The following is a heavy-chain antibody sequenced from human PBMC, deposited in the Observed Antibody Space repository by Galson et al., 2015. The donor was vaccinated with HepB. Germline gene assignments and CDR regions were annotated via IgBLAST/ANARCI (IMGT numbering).Heavy chain of an antibody. CDR1: GFTFSSYA. V-gene: IGHV3-30*04. CDR2: ISYDGSNK. Sequence: SLRLSCAASGFTFSSYAMHWVRQAPGKGLEWVAVISYDGSNKYYADSVKGRFTISRDNSKNTLYLQMNSLRAEDTAVYYCAREGYYDSSGYEEVFDYWGQGTLVTVSS. CDR3: AREGYYDSSGYEEVFDY. J-gene: IGHJ4*02. D-gene: IGHD3-22*01.